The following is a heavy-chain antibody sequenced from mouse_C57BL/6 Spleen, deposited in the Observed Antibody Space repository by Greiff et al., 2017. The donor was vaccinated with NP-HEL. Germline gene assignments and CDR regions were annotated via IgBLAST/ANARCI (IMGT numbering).Heavy chain of an antibody. J-gene: IGHJ1*03. V-gene: IGHV2-9-1*01. Sequence: VQVVESGPGLVAPSQSLSITCTVSGFSLTSYAISWVRQPPGKGLEWLGVIWPGGGTNYNSARKSRLSISKDNSKSHIYLKMNRLQTDDAARYDCARRDGSSWYFDVWGTGTTVTVSS. D-gene: IGHD1-1*01. CDR1: GFSLTSYA. CDR2: IWPGGGT. CDR3: ARRDGSSWYFDV.